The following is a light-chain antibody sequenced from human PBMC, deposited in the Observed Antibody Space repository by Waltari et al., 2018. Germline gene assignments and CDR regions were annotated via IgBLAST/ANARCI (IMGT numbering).Light chain of an antibody. J-gene: IGKJ1*01. Sequence: AIQMTQSPSSLSASVGDRVTITCRASQGIRNDLGWYQQRPGKAPMLLIYDASSLQTGVPARVSGSGSGKGFTLTISSLQPEDFGTYYCLQDYSYPWTFGQGTKVEVK. V-gene: IGKV1-6*01. CDR1: QGIRND. CDR2: DAS. CDR3: LQDYSYPWT.